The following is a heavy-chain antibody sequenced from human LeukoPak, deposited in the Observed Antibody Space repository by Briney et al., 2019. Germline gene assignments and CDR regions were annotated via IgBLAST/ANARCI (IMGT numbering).Heavy chain of an antibody. CDR1: GYTFTGYY. J-gene: IGHJ4*02. D-gene: IGHD3-10*01. Sequence: ASVKVSCKASGYTFTGYYMHWVRQAPGQGLGWMGWINPNSGGTNYAQKFQGRVTMTRDTSISTAYMELSRLRSDDTAVYYCAYAKVRGVIGFDYWGQGTLVTVSS. CDR3: AYAKVRGVIGFDY. V-gene: IGHV1-2*02. CDR2: INPNSGGT.